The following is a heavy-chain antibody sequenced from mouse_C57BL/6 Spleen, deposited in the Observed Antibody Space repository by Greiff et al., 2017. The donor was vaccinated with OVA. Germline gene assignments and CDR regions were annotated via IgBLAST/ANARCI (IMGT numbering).Heavy chain of an antibody. CDR3: TGYDGYPAWFAY. CDR2: IRLKSDNYAT. CDR1: GFTFSNYW. J-gene: IGHJ3*01. Sequence: EVQLVESGGGLVQPGGSMKLSCVASGFTFSNYWMNWVRQSPEKGLEWVAQIRLKSDNYATHYAESVKGRFTISRDDSKSSVYLQMNNLRAEDTGIYYCTGYDGYPAWFAYWGQGTLVTVSA. V-gene: IGHV6-3*01. D-gene: IGHD2-3*01.